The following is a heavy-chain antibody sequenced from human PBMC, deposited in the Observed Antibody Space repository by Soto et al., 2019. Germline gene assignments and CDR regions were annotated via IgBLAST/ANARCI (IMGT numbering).Heavy chain of an antibody. V-gene: IGHV1-8*01. Sequence: QVQLVQSGAEVKKPGASVKVSCKASGYTFTSYDINWVRQATGQGLEWMGWMNPNSGNTGYAQKVRGRVTMTRNTSINTHYMALSSLRSEVTAGNYCAPAPYCSGGSWPKWFDPWGQGALVTVSS. CDR3: APAPYCSGGSWPKWFDP. D-gene: IGHD2-15*01. J-gene: IGHJ5*02. CDR2: MNPNSGNT. CDR1: GYTFTSYD.